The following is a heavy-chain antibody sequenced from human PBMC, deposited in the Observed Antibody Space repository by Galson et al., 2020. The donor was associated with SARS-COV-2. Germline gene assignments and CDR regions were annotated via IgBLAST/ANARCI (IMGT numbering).Heavy chain of an antibody. CDR1: GFTFSSYG. CDR2: ISYDGSNK. D-gene: IGHD6-19*01. V-gene: IGHV3-30*18. CDR3: AKDLMGSSGWYVGGWFDP. J-gene: IGHJ5*02. Sequence: GESLKISCAASGFTFSSYGMHWVRQAPGKGLEWVAVISYDGSNKYYADSVKGRFTISRDNSKNTLYLQMNSLRAEETAVYYCAKDLMGSSGWYVGGWFDPWGQGTLVTVAS.